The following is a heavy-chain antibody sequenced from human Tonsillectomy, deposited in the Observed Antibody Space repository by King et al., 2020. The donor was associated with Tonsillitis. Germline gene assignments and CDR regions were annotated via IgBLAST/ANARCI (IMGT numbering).Heavy chain of an antibody. J-gene: IGHJ4*02. V-gene: IGHV4-59*01. Sequence: QLQESGPGLVKPSETLSLTCTVSGGSISSYYWSWIRQPPGKGLEWIGYIYYSGSTNYNPSLKSRVTISVDTSKNQFSLKLSSVTAADTAVYYCASTLGYCTNGVCSEXYWGQGTLXTVSS. CDR2: IYYSGST. CDR1: GGSISSYY. CDR3: ASTLGYCTNGVCSEXY. D-gene: IGHD2-8*01.